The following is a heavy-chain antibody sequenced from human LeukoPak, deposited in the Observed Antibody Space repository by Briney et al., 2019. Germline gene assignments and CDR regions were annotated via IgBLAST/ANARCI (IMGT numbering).Heavy chain of an antibody. V-gene: IGHV1-2*02. D-gene: IGHD7-27*01. CDR2: INPKSGGT. CDR3: AIHWGSGWYFDL. J-gene: IGHJ2*01. CDR1: GYTFIGHY. Sequence: GASVKVSCKASGYTFIGHYLHWVRQAPGQGLEWLGWINPKSGGTNYARDFQGRVTMTRDTSVTTAYMELSSLRSDDTAMYYCAIHWGSGWYFDLWGRGTQVTVSS.